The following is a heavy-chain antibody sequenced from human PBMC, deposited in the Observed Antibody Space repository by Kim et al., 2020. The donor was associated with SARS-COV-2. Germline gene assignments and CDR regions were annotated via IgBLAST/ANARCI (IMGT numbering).Heavy chain of an antibody. J-gene: IGHJ4*02. CDR2: TSGSGGGT. D-gene: IGHD5-12*01. CDR1: GFTFSSYA. CDR3: AKSGRPGGDSGYEMVDY. V-gene: IGHV3-23*01. Sequence: GGSLRLSCAASGFTFSSYAMSWVRQAPGKGLEWVSATSGSGGGTFYADSVKGRFTISRDNSKNTLYLQMNSLRAEDTAVYYCAKSGRPGGDSGYEMVDYSGQGTMVAFSS.